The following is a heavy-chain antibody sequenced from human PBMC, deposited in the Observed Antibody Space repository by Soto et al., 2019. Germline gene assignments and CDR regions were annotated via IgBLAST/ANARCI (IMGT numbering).Heavy chain of an antibody. Sequence: EVQLVESGGGLVQPGGSLRVSCAASGFSFSTYAMNWVRQAPGKGLEWVSYISPSGRTIYYADSVKGRFTISRDNAKNSLFLQMDSLRDEDTAVYYCASEGAVTGTIANCWGQGTLVTVSS. D-gene: IGHD4-4*01. CDR2: ISPSGRTI. V-gene: IGHV3-48*02. J-gene: IGHJ4*02. CDR1: GFSFSTYA. CDR3: ASEGAVTGTIANC.